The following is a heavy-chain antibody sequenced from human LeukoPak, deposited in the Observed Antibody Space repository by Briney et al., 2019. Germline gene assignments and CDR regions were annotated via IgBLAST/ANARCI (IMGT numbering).Heavy chain of an antibody. J-gene: IGHJ4*02. V-gene: IGHV3-23*01. D-gene: IGHD6-13*01. CDR2: IYGSGDKT. Sequence: PGGSLRLSCAASGFIFRNFAMHWVRQAPGKGLEWVSDIYGSGDKTHYTDSVKGRFTISRDNSKNTLYLEMNSLSHEDTAIYYCAKGAAGLDDWGQGTLVTVSS. CDR3: AKGAAGLDD. CDR1: GFIFRNFA.